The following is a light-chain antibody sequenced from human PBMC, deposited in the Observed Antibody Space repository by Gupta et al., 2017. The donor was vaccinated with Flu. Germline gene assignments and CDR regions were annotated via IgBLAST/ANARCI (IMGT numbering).Light chain of an antibody. CDR1: SSHIGINT. CDR2: KNN. V-gene: IGLV1-44*01. Sequence: QAVLTQPPSASATPGPGVTISCSGSSSHIGINTVNWYHQLPGTAPKLLIYKNNQRPSGVPDRFSGSKSGTSASLAISGLQSADEADYYCAVWDDSLNGVVFGGGTKLTVL. CDR3: AVWDDSLNGVV. J-gene: IGLJ2*01.